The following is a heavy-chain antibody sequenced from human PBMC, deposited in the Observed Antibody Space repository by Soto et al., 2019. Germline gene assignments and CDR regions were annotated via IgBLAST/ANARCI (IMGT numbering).Heavy chain of an antibody. CDR2: ITKDGSDA. CDR1: RFTFSSYW. D-gene: IGHD6-19*01. Sequence: EVPLVESGGGLVQPGGSLRLSCAASRFTFSSYWMTWVRQAPGKELEWVANITKDGSDAYYVESVRGQLTICRDNAENLLYLKMTRPSTWVTTVYFCAISLGWGNAFALWVQGKMVTV. CDR3: AISLGWGNAFAL. V-gene: IGHV3-7*01. J-gene: IGHJ3*01.